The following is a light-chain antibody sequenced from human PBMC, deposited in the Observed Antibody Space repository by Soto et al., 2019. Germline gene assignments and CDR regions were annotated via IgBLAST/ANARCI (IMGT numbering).Light chain of an antibody. V-gene: IGLV1-47*01. CDR1: SSNIGGNY. CDR3: AAWDDSLSGPG. J-gene: IGLJ2*01. Sequence: QSVLTQPPSASGTPGQRVTISCSGSSSNIGGNYVYWYQQLPGTATKLLIYRNNQRPSGVPDRFAGSKSGTSASLAISGLRSEGEADYYCAAWDDSLSGPGVGGGTKLTVL. CDR2: RNN.